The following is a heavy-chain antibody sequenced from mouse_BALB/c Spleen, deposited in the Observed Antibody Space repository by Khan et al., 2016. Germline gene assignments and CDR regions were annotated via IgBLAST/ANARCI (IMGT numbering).Heavy chain of an antibody. Sequence: EVQLQESGPSLVKLSQTLSLTCSVTGDSITSGYWNWIRKFPGNKLEYMGYISHSGSTYYNPSLKSRISITRDTSKNQYYLQLNSVTTEDTATYXCVRYGGSTYVRGMDYWGQGTSVTVSS. CDR3: VRYGGSTYVRGMDY. V-gene: IGHV3-8*02. CDR2: ISHSGST. D-gene: IGHD1-1*01. J-gene: IGHJ4*01. CDR1: GDSITSGY.